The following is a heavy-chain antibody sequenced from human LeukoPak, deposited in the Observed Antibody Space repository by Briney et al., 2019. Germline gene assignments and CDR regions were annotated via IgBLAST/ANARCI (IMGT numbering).Heavy chain of an antibody. CDR1: GYTFTGYY. J-gene: IGHJ4*02. D-gene: IGHD3-22*01. V-gene: IGHV1-69*13. CDR2: IIPIFGTA. Sequence: ASVKVSCKASGYTFTGYYMHWVRQAPGQGLEWMGGIIPIFGTANYAQKFQGRVTITADESTSTAYMELSSLRSGDTAVYYCARESENMIGPHFDYWGQGTLVTVSS. CDR3: ARESENMIGPHFDY.